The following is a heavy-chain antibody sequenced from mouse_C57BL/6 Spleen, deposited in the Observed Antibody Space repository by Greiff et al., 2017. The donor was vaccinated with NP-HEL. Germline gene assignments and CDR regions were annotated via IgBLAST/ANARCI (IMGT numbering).Heavy chain of an antibody. J-gene: IGHJ3*01. CDR1: GYTFTSYW. CDR3: AIYGNYPGFAY. CDR2: IDPSDCDT. Sequence: VQLQQPGAELVQPGASVKLSCKASGYTFTSYWMQWVQQRPGQGLEWIGEIDPSDCDTNYNQKFKGKSTLTVDTSSSTAYMQLSSLTSEISAVSYCAIYGNYPGFAYWGQGTLVTVSA. D-gene: IGHD2-1*01. V-gene: IGHV1-50*01.